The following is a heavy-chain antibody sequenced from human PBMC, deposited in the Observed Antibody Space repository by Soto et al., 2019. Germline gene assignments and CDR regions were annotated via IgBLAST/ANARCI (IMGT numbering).Heavy chain of an antibody. V-gene: IGHV3-74*01. CDR1: GFTLSSYW. J-gene: IGHJ5*02. CDR3: ARDVSPVFDP. CDR2: INNDGSNT. Sequence: EVQLVESGGGLVQPGGSLRLSCVASGFTLSSYWMHWVRQAPGKGLVWVSHINNDGSNTNYADSVKGRFTISRDNAYNTLYLPMNSLRAEDTAVYYCARDVSPVFDPWGQGTLVTVS.